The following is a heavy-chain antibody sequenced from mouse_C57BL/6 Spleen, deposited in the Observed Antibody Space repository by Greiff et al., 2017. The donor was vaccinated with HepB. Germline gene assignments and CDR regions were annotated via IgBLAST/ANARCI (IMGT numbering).Heavy chain of an antibody. D-gene: IGHD1-1*01. V-gene: IGHV1-81*01. CDR1: GYTFTSYG. CDR3: ARDQLFITTVVATPFDY. CDR2: IYPRSGNT. Sequence: QVQLKESGAELARPGASVKLSCEASGYTFTSYGISWVKQRTGQGLEWIGEIYPRSGNTYYNEKFKGKATLTADKSSSTAYMELRSLTSEDSAVYFCARDQLFITTVVATPFDYWGQGTTLTVSS. J-gene: IGHJ2*01.